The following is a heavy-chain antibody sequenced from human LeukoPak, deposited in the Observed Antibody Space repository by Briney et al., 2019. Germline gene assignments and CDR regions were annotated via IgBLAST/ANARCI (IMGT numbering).Heavy chain of an antibody. CDR3: ASIPTMGDYDSSGYYYGPSSDY. V-gene: IGHV3-53*01. D-gene: IGHD3-22*01. Sequence: GGSLRLSCAASGFTVSSNYMSWVRQAPGKGLEWVSVIYSGGSTYYADSVKGRFTISRDNSKNTLYLQMNSLRAEDTAVYYCASIPTMGDYDSSGYYYGPSSDYWGEGTLVTVSS. CDR2: IYSGGST. J-gene: IGHJ4*02. CDR1: GFTVSSNY.